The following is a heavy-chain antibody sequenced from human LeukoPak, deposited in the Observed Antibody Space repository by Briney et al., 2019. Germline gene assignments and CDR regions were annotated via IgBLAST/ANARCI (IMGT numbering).Heavy chain of an antibody. D-gene: IGHD3-22*01. CDR3: ARENYYDSSGYYDY. V-gene: IGHV1-2*02. CDR2: INPNSGGT. CDR1: GYTFTGYY. Sequence: ASVKVSCKASGYTFTGYYMHWVRQAPGQGLEWTGWINPNSGGTNYAQKFQGRVTMTRDTSISTAYMELSRLRSDDTAVYYCARENYYDSSGYYDYWGQGTLVTVSS. J-gene: IGHJ4*02.